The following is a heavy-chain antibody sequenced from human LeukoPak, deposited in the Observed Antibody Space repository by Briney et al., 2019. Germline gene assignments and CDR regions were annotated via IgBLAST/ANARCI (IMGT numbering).Heavy chain of an antibody. J-gene: IGHJ3*02. V-gene: IGHV4-31*03. CDR2: MYYSGST. Sequence: PSQTLSLTCTVSGGSVSSGDYYCSWIRQHPGKGLEWIGYMYYSGSTYYNPSLKSRVTMSVDTSKNQFSLNLSSVTAADTAFYYCGRLPVTGGSYAFDIWGHGTMVTVSS. CDR3: GRLPVTGGSYAFDI. CDR1: GGSVSSGDYY. D-gene: IGHD7-27*01.